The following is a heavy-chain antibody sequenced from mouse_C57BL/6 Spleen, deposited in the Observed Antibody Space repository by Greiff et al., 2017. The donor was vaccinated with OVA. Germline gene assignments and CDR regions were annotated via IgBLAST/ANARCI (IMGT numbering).Heavy chain of an antibody. Sequence: DVMLVESGGDLVKPGGSLKLSCAASGFTFSSYGMSWVRQTPDKRLEWVATISSGGSYTSYPDSVKGRFTISRDNAKNTLYLQMSSLKSEDTAMYYCARGGLDGYSFAYWGQGTLVTVSA. V-gene: IGHV5-6*02. CDR1: GFTFSSYG. CDR2: ISSGGSYT. J-gene: IGHJ3*01. D-gene: IGHD2-3*01. CDR3: ARGGLDGYSFAY.